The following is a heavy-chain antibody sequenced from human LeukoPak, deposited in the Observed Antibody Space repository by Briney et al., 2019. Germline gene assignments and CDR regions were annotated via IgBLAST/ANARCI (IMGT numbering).Heavy chain of an antibody. CDR3: ARVSYYGSGSYLYYFDY. CDR1: GFTFSDYY. V-gene: IGHV3-11*01. CDR2: ISSSGSTI. D-gene: IGHD3-10*01. Sequence: PGGSLGLSCAASGFTFSDYYMSWIRQAPGKGLEWVSYISSSGSTIYYADSVKGRFTISRDNAKNSLYLQMNSLRAEDTAVYYCARVSYYGSGSYLYYFDYWGQGTLVTVSS. J-gene: IGHJ4*02.